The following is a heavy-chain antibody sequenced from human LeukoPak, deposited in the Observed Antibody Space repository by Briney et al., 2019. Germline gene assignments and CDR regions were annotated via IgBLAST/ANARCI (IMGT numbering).Heavy chain of an antibody. J-gene: IGHJ6*03. CDR3: ASRQNTIYYMDI. V-gene: IGHV3-23*01. CDR1: GFTFNSYA. D-gene: IGHD3-3*01. CDR2: ISGSGGST. Sequence: GGSLRLSCAASGFTFNSYAMTWVRQAPGKGLEWVSSISGSGGSTYFADSVKGRFPISRDNSKNTLYLQMNSLRAEDTAVYYCASRQNTIYYMDIWGKGTTVTVSS.